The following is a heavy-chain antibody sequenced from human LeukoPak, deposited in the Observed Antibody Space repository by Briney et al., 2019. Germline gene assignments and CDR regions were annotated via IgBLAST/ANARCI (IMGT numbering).Heavy chain of an antibody. V-gene: IGHV1-8*01. Sequence: ASVKVSCKASGYTFTSYDINWVRQATGQGLEWMGWMNPNSGNTGYAQKFQGRVTMTRNTSISTAYMELSSLRSEDTAVYYCARGEGTAAGTMGLGYYYYYMDVWGKGTTVTVSS. CDR3: ARGEGTAAGTMGLGYYYYYMDV. J-gene: IGHJ6*03. CDR2: MNPNSGNT. CDR1: GYTFTSYD. D-gene: IGHD6-13*01.